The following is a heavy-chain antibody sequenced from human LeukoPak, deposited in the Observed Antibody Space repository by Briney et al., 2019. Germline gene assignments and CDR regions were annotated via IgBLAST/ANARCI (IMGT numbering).Heavy chain of an antibody. D-gene: IGHD3-3*01. Sequence: SETLSLTCTVSGGSISSSSYYWGWIRQPPGKGLEWIGSIYYSGSTYYNPSLKSRVTISVDTSKNQFSLNLSSVTAAGTAVYYCARSDYDFWSGYHWFDPWGQGTLVTVSS. CDR3: ARSDYDFWSGYHWFDP. CDR1: GGSISSSSYY. V-gene: IGHV4-39*01. J-gene: IGHJ5*02. CDR2: IYYSGST.